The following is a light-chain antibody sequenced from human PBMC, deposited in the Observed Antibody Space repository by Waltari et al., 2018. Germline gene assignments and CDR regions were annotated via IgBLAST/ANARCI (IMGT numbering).Light chain of an antibody. Sequence: QSALTQPRSVSVSPGQSVTISCTGTSSDVGNYDSVSWYHQHPGKAPKLMIYAVTKRPSGVPDRFSGSKSGNTASLTISGLQAEDEADYYCYSYAGSYTWVFGGGTKLTVL. V-gene: IGLV2-11*01. CDR1: SSDVGNYDS. J-gene: IGLJ3*02. CDR3: YSYAGSYTWV. CDR2: AVT.